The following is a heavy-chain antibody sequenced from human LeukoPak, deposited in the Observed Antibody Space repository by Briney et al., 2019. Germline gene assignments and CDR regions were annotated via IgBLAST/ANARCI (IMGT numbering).Heavy chain of an antibody. CDR3: ARDRGKRVETSMVGFP. CDR1: GFTFSSYA. Sequence: GGSLRLSCAASGFTFSSYAMNWVRQAPGKGLEWISSISGSGDNTYYADSVKGRFTISRDNSKNTLYLQMNNLRAEDTAVYYCARDRGKRVETSMVGFPWGQGTLVTVSS. D-gene: IGHD5-18*01. CDR2: ISGSGDNT. V-gene: IGHV3-23*01. J-gene: IGHJ5*02.